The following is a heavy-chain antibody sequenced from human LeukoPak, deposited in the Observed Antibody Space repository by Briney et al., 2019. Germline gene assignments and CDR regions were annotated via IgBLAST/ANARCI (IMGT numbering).Heavy chain of an antibody. CDR3: AELGITMIGGV. D-gene: IGHD3-10*02. CDR2: IKQDGSEK. V-gene: IGHV3-7*01. Sequence: GGSLRLSCAASGFTFSSYWMSWVRRAPGKGLEWVANIKQDGSEKYYVDSVRGRFTISRDNAKNSLYLQMNSLRAEHTAVYYCAELGITMIGGVWGKGTTVTISS. CDR1: GFTFSSYW. J-gene: IGHJ6*04.